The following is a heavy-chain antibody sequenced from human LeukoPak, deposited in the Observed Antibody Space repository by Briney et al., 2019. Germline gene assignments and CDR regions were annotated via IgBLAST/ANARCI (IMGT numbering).Heavy chain of an antibody. CDR1: GCSISSYY. Sequence: SETLSLTCTASGCSISSYYWSWIRQPAGKGLEWIGRIYTSGSTNYNPSLKSRVTMSVDTSKTQLSMKLSSVTAADTAVYYCARVLRWQPSGYYYYMDVWGKGTTVTVSS. V-gene: IGHV4-4*07. J-gene: IGHJ6*03. CDR3: ARVLRWQPSGYYYYMDV. CDR2: IYTSGST. D-gene: IGHD4-23*01.